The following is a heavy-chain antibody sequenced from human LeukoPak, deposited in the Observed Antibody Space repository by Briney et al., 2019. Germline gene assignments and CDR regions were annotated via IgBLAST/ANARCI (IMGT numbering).Heavy chain of an antibody. Sequence: PSETLSLTCTVSGGSVSRSSYYWGWIRQPPGKGLEWIGTVYYSGTTYYNPSLKSRVTISVDTSKNQFSLRLRSVTASDTAVYYCARRLATIPFDYWGQGTLVTVSS. V-gene: IGHV4-39*01. CDR2: VYYSGTT. D-gene: IGHD5-24*01. CDR1: GGSVSRSSYY. J-gene: IGHJ4*02. CDR3: ARRLATIPFDY.